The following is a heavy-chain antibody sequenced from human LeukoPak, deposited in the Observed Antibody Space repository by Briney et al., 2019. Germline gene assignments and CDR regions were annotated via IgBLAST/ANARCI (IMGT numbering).Heavy chain of an antibody. CDR3: ARVSGYSYGVFDY. D-gene: IGHD5-18*01. J-gene: IGHJ4*02. CDR2: IYYSGRT. Sequence: SETLSLACTVSGGSISSYYWSWIRQPPGKGLEWIGYIYYSGRTNYNPSLKSRVTISVDTSKNQFSLKLSSVTAADTAVYYCARVSGYSYGVFDYWGQGTLVTVSS. CDR1: GGSISSYY. V-gene: IGHV4-59*12.